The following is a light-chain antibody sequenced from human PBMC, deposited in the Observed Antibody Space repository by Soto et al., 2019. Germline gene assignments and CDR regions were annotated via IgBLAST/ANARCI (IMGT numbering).Light chain of an antibody. Sequence: QLVLTQPPSASGTPGQRVTISCSGSRSNIGINTVNWYQQLPGTAPKVVIYTNNQRPSGVPDRFSGSKSGTSASLAISGLQSEDEANYYCAVWDDSLNGVVFGGGTKLTVL. CDR1: RSNIGINT. CDR2: TNN. V-gene: IGLV1-44*01. CDR3: AVWDDSLNGVV. J-gene: IGLJ2*01.